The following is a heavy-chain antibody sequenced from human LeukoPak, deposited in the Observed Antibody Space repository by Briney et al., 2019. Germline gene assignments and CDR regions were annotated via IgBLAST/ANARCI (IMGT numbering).Heavy chain of an antibody. CDR1: GGSISSYY. Sequence: PSETLSLTRTVSGGSISSYYWSWIRQPPGKGLEWIGYIYYSGSTNYNPSLKSRVTISVDTSKNQFSLKLSSVTAADTAVYYCARGIRAQAAGGLSFQYYFDYWGQGTLVTVSS. CDR3: ARGIRAQAAGGLSFQYYFDY. V-gene: IGHV4-59*01. CDR2: IYYSGST. D-gene: IGHD3-16*02. J-gene: IGHJ4*02.